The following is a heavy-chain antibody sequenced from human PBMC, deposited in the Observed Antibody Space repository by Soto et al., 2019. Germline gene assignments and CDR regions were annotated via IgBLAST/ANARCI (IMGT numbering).Heavy chain of an antibody. CDR2: IHYSGST. CDR1: GDSISSYY. J-gene: IGHJ1*01. CDR3: ARGTSSSSWHFQH. Sequence: SETLSLTCTVSGDSISSYYWNWIRQPPGKRLEWIGYIHYSGSTNSNPSLKSRVTISVDTSKNQFSLKLSSVTAADTAVYYCARGTSSSSWHFQHWGQGTLVTVSS. V-gene: IGHV4-59*01. D-gene: IGHD6-13*01.